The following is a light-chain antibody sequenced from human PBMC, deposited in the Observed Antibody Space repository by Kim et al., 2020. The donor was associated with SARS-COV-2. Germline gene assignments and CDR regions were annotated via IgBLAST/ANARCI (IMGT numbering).Light chain of an antibody. CDR2: TNN. CDR3: AVWDGSLNVVI. Sequence: ELTQPASASGTPGQRVTISCSGGTSNVGTHSVNWYRHLPGTAPRLVIYTNNLRPSWVPDRFSGSKSGTSASLAISGLQSEDEADYYCAVWDGSLNVVIFGGGTQLTVL. V-gene: IGLV1-44*01. J-gene: IGLJ2*01. CDR1: TSNVGTHS.